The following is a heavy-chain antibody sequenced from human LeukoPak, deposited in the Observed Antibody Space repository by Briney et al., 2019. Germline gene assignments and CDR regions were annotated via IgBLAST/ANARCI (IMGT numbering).Heavy chain of an antibody. V-gene: IGHV3-33*01. J-gene: IGHJ4*02. CDR1: GFTFSSYG. CDR3: AREREKTYYYGSGSYSPPHFDY. Sequence: GGSLRLSCAASGFTFSSYGMHWVRQAPGKGLEWVAVIWYDGSNKYYADSVKGRFTISRDNSKNTLYLQMNSLRAEDTAVYYCAREREKTYYYGSGSYSPPHFDYWGQGTLVTVSS. CDR2: IWYDGSNK. D-gene: IGHD3-10*01.